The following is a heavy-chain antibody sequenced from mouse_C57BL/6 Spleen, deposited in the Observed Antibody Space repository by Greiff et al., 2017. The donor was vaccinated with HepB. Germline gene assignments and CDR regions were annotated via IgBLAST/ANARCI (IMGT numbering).Heavy chain of an antibody. CDR3: ARKGTVVSHYFDY. Sequence: VKLVESGAELARPGASVKMSCKASGYTFTSYTMHWVKQRPGQGLEWIGYINPSSGYTKYNQKFKDKATLTADKSSSTAYMQLSSLTSEDSAVYYCARKGTVVSHYFDYWGQGTTLTVSS. V-gene: IGHV1-4*01. D-gene: IGHD1-1*01. CDR1: GYTFTSYT. CDR2: INPSSGYT. J-gene: IGHJ2*01.